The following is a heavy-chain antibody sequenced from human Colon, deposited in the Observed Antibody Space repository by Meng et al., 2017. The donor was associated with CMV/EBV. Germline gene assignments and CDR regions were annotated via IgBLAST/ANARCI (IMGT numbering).Heavy chain of an antibody. J-gene: IGHJ4*02. V-gene: IGHV1-2*02. D-gene: IGHD3-3*01. Sequence: ASVKVSCKASGYTFTGYYLHWVRQAPGQGLEWMGWINPNSGGTNYAQKFQGRVTMTRDTSISTAYMELSRLRSEDTAVYYCAKEKDFWGRFFDYWGQGTLVTVSS. CDR3: AKEKDFWGRFFDY. CDR1: GYTFTGYY. CDR2: INPNSGGT.